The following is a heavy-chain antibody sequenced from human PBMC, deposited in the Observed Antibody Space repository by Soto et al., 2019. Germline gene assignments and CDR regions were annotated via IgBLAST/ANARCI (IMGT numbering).Heavy chain of an antibody. CDR1: GITFRSHA. D-gene: IGHD3-16*01. V-gene: IGHV3-23*01. CDR3: AKEYGGGTRMITRYFDY. J-gene: IGHJ4*02. CDR2: ISGSGADT. Sequence: EVQLLESGGGLVQPGGSLRLSCAVSGITFRSHALSWVRQAPGKGLEWVSGISGSGADTHYADSVKGRFTISRDNSKNTLSLQMSSLRADDTAVYYCAKEYGGGTRMITRYFDYWGRGTLVTVSS.